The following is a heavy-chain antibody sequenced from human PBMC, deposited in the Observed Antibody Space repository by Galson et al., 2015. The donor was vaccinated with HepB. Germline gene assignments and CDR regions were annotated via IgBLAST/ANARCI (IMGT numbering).Heavy chain of an antibody. CDR3: AKDFCRADNCNPFDY. CDR1: GLTFSNYA. Sequence: SLRLSCAASGLTFSNYAMSWVRRAPGKGLEWVSGIYPSGDTTYYADSVKGRFTISRDDSKNTLYLQMNSLRAEDTAVYFCAKDFCRADNCNPFDYWGQGTLVTVSS. CDR2: IYPSGDTT. D-gene: IGHD1-20*01. V-gene: IGHV3-23*01. J-gene: IGHJ4*02.